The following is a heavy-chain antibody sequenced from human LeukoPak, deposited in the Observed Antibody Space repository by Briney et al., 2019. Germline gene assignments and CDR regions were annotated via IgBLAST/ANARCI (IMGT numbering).Heavy chain of an antibody. Sequence: ASVKVSCEASGYTFTTYGVTWVRQAPLQGLEWMGWISAYNGDIKYAEKFQGRITMTTNTFTNTAYMELRSLRSDDTAVYYCARDHSSSCQLLDYWGQGTLVTVSS. J-gene: IGHJ4*02. V-gene: IGHV1-18*01. CDR2: ISAYNGDI. CDR1: GYTFTTYG. D-gene: IGHD6-13*01. CDR3: ARDHSSSCQLLDY.